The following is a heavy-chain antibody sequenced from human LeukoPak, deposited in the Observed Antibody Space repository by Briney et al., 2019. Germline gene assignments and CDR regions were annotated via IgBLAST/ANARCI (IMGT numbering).Heavy chain of an antibody. D-gene: IGHD6-19*01. Sequence: GASVKVSCKASRYTFTSYGISWVRQAPGQGLEWMGWISAYNGNTNYAQKLQGRVTMTTDTSTSTAYMELRSLRSDDTAVYYCARDRIAVAGSSGKGVDYWGQGTLVTVSS. CDR3: ARDRIAVAGSSGKGVDY. V-gene: IGHV1-18*01. J-gene: IGHJ4*02. CDR2: ISAYNGNT. CDR1: RYTFTSYG.